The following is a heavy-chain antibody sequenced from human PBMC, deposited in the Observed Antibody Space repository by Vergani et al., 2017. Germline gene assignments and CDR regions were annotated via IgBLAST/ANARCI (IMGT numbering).Heavy chain of an antibody. CDR2: IKQDGSEK. CDR3: ARDRNSSSWYAVGYYYGMDV. J-gene: IGHJ6*02. Sequence: EVQLVESGGGLVQPGRSLRLSCAASGFTFSSYWMSWVRQAPGKGLEWVANIKQDGSEKYYVDSVKGRFTISRDNAKNSLYLQMNSLRAEDTAVYYCARDRNSSSWYAVGYYYGMDVWGQGTTVTVSS. CDR1: GFTFSSYW. V-gene: IGHV3-7*01. D-gene: IGHD6-13*01.